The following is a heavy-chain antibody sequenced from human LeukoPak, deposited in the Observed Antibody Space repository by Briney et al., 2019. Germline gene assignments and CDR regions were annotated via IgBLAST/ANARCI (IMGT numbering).Heavy chain of an antibody. Sequence: GGSLRLSCAASGFTFSSYSMNWVRQAPGKGLEWVSYISSSSSTIYYADSVKGRFTISRDNSKNTLYLQMNSLRAEDTAVYYCAKGSSSMAYWGQGTLVTVSS. CDR3: AKGSSSMAY. D-gene: IGHD5-24*01. J-gene: IGHJ4*02. V-gene: IGHV3-48*01. CDR2: ISSSSSTI. CDR1: GFTFSSYS.